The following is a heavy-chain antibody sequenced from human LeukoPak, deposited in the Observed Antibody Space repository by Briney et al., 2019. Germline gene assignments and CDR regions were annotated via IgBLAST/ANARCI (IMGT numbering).Heavy chain of an antibody. D-gene: IGHD3-3*01. V-gene: IGHV3-30*04. Sequence: GGSLRLSCAASGFTFSSYAMHWVRQAPGKGLEWVAVISYDGSNKYYADSVRGRFTISRDNSNNTLYLQTNSLRAEDTAVYYCARLKTYYAFWNVSDYWGQGTLVTVSS. CDR3: ARLKTYYAFWNVSDY. CDR2: ISYDGSNK. J-gene: IGHJ4*02. CDR1: GFTFSSYA.